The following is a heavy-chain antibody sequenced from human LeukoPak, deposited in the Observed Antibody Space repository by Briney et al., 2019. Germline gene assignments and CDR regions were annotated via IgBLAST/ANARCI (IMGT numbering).Heavy chain of an antibody. CDR2: INADGSDK. CDR3: MPGRGY. V-gene: IGHV3-7*01. D-gene: IGHD2-8*02. Sequence: PGGSLRLSCTASGFPFQSYWMNWVRQAPGKGLELVANINADGSDKYFMDSEKGRFSISRDNANNRLYLQMTSLRAEDTAVYYCMPGRGYWGQGTLVAVSS. J-gene: IGHJ4*02. CDR1: GFPFQSYW.